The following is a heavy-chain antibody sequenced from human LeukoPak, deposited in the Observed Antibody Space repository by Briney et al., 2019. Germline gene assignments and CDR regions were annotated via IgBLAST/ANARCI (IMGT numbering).Heavy chain of an antibody. V-gene: IGHV3-30*02. CDR1: GFTFSSYG. J-gene: IGHJ3*01. CDR2: IRYDGSNK. D-gene: IGHD2/OR15-2a*01. CDR3: VKVRYDGNGNSFTDV. Sequence: GGSLRLSCAASGFTFSSYGMHWVRKAPGKGLGRVAIIRYDGSNKYYADSVKGRFTISRDNSKNTLYLQMNSLRPEDNPVYFSVKVRYDGNGNSFTDVGSQPRMVTVSS.